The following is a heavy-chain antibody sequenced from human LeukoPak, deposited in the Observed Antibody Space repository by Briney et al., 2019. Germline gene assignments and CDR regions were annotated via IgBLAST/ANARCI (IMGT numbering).Heavy chain of an antibody. CDR3: AGPAYGSGTYYLYY. J-gene: IGHJ4*02. D-gene: IGHD3-10*01. Sequence: PSETLSLTCTVSGGSISSYFWSWIRQPPGKRLEWIAYIYYSGSTNYNPSLKSRVTISVDTSKNQFSLRLSSVTAADTAVYYCAGPAYGSGTYYLYYWGQGTLVTVSS. CDR2: IYYSGST. CDR1: GGSISSYF. V-gene: IGHV4-59*01.